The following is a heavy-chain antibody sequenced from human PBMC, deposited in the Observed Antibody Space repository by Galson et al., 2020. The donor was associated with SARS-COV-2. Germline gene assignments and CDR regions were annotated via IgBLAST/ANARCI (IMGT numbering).Heavy chain of an antibody. CDR3: ARQPTYSYGKVDY. V-gene: IGHV5-10-1*01. Sequence: HGESLKISCKGSGYSFTSYSISWVRQMPGKGLEWMGRIDPSDSYTNYSPSYQGHVTISADKSISTAYLQWSSLKASDTAMYYCARQPTYSYGKVDYWCQGALVTVAS. D-gene: IGHD5-18*01. CDR2: IDPSDSYT. CDR1: GYSFTSYS. J-gene: IGHJ4*02.